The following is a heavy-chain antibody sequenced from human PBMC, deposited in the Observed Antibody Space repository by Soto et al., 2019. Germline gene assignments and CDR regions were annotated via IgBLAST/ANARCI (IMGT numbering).Heavy chain of an antibody. J-gene: IGHJ3*02. CDR1: GFTVSSNY. D-gene: IGHD3-10*01. CDR2: IYSGGST. Sequence: GGSLRLSCAASGFTVSSNYMSWVRQAPGKGLEWVSVIYSGGSTYYADSLKGRFTISRDNSKNTLYLQMNSLRAEDTAVYYCARAMVRGVIIRAFDIWGQGTMVTVSS. V-gene: IGHV3-66*01. CDR3: ARAMVRGVIIRAFDI.